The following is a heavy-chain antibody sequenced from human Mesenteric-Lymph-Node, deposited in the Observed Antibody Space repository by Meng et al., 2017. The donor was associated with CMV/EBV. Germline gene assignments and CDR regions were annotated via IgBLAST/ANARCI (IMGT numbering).Heavy chain of an antibody. D-gene: IGHD3-22*01. V-gene: IGHV1-69*05. Sequence: TFTSYGISWVRQAPGQGLEWMGGIIPIFGTANYAQKFQGRVTITTDESTSTAYMELSSLRSEDTAVYYCARGDDSSGYYSFGIDYWGQGTLVTVSS. CDR2: IIPIFGTA. J-gene: IGHJ4*02. CDR1: TFTSYG. CDR3: ARGDDSSGYYSFGIDY.